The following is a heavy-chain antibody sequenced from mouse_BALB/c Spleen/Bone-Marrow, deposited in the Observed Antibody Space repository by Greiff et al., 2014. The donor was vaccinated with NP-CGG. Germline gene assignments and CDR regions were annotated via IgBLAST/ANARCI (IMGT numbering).Heavy chain of an antibody. CDR1: GYTFTDYW. V-gene: IGHV1-69*01. CDR3: ARGDWDDAY. D-gene: IGHD4-1*01. J-gene: IGHJ3*01. Sequence: QVQLQQSGAELVMPGASVKMSCKASGYTFTDYWMHWVKQRPGQGLEWIGAIDTSDSYTSYNQKFKGKATLTVDESSSTDYMQLSSLTSEDSAVYYCARGDWDDAYWGQGTLVTVSA. CDR2: IDTSDSYT.